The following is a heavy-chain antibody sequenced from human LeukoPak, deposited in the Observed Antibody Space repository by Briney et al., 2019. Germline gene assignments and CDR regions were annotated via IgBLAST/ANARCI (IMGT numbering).Heavy chain of an antibody. Sequence: SETLSLTCTVSGGSISSSSYYWGWIRQPPGKGLEWIGSIYYSGSTYYNPSLKSRVTISVDTSKNQFSLKLSSVTAADTAVYYCARRGTPWRLSAFDIWGQGTMVTVSS. V-gene: IGHV4-39*07. CDR3: ARRGTPWRLSAFDI. J-gene: IGHJ3*02. CDR1: GGSISSSSYY. CDR2: IYYSGST. D-gene: IGHD2-15*01.